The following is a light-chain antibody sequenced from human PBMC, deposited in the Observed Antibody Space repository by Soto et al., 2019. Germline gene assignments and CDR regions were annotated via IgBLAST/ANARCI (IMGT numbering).Light chain of an antibody. Sequence: QSALTQPASVSGSPGQSITIACTGTSCDVGGDNYVSWYQQHPGKAPKLLIYDVSNRPSGVSNRFSGSKSGTTASLPISGLQAEDEADYYCSSYTSSSRYVFGTGTKLTVL. J-gene: IGLJ1*01. CDR1: SCDVGGDNY. CDR2: DVS. CDR3: SSYTSSSRYV. V-gene: IGLV2-14*01.